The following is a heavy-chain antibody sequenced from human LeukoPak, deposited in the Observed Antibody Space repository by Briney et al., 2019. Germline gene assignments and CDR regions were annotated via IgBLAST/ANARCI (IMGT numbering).Heavy chain of an antibody. CDR2: ISAYNGNT. J-gene: IGHJ4*02. CDR1: GYTFTSYG. Sequence: GSVKVSCKASGYTFTSYGISWVRQAPGQGREGVGWISAYNGNTNYAQKLQGRVTMTTDTSTSTAYMELRSLRSDDTAVYYCASPIYYYNSSGYYPFDYWGQGTLVTVSS. D-gene: IGHD3-22*01. V-gene: IGHV1-18*01. CDR3: ASPIYYYNSSGYYPFDY.